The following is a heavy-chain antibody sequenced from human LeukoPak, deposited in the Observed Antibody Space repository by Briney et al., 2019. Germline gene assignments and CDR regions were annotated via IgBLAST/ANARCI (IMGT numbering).Heavy chain of an antibody. V-gene: IGHV3-7*01. CDR1: GFTFSSYW. CDR3: ARQNDFWSGYSLFDY. Sequence: GGSLRLSCAASGFTFSSYWMSWVRQAPGKGLEWVANIKQDGSEKYYVDSVKGRFTISRDNAKDSLYLQMNSLRAEDTAVYYCARQNDFWSGYSLFDYWGQATLVTVSS. D-gene: IGHD3-3*01. J-gene: IGHJ4*02. CDR2: IKQDGSEK.